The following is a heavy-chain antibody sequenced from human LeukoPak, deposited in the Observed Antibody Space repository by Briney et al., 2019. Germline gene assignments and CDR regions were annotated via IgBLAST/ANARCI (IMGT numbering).Heavy chain of an antibody. CDR1: GFTLSSYA. V-gene: IGHV3-23*01. CDR2: ISVSGNT. CDR3: AKAPVTTCSGAYCYPFDY. J-gene: IGHJ4*02. D-gene: IGHD2-21*01. Sequence: PGGSLRLSCAASGFTLSSYAMSWVRQAPGKGLEWVSAISVSGNTYHADSVKGRFTISRDSSKNTLYPQMNRLRAEDAAVYYGAKAPVTTCSGAYCYPFDYWGQGTLVTVSS.